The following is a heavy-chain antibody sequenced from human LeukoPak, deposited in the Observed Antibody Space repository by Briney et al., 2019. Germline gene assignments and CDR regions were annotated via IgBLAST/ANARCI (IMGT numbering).Heavy chain of an antibody. V-gene: IGHV3-23*01. CDR3: TRAKRGPFDY. J-gene: IGHJ4*01. CDR1: GFTFGSYA. CDR2: ISGAGGST. Sequence: GGSLRLSCAASGFTFGSYAMSWVRQAPGKGLEWVSAISGAGGSTYYAGSVKGRFTISRDNSKNTLYLQMNTLRPDDTAVYYCTRAKRGPFDYWGQGTLVTVSS.